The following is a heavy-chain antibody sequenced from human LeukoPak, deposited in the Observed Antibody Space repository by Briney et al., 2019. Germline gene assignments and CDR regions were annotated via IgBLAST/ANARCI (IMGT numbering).Heavy chain of an antibody. CDR3: AGGTYALDF. CDR1: GFTFSSYG. D-gene: IGHD4-17*01. Sequence: PRGSLRLSCAASGFTFSSYGMHWVRQAPGKGLESVALIFYDGSHNYYADSVKGRFTISRDNSKNTLYLQMNSLRAEDTAVYYCAGGTYALDFWGQGTLVTVSS. CDR2: IFYDGSHN. V-gene: IGHV3-33*01. J-gene: IGHJ4*02.